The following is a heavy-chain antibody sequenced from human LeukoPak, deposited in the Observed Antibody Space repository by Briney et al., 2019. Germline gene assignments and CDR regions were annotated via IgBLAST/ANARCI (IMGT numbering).Heavy chain of an antibody. D-gene: IGHD3-9*01. V-gene: IGHV3-66*01. CDR2: IYSGGSK. J-gene: IGHJ3*02. CDR1: GLTVSRNY. CDR3: ARSRYLDWGGAFDM. Sequence: QSGGSLRLSCAASGLTVSRNYMTWVRQAPGKGLEWVSVIYSGGSKYYADSVKGRFTISRDDSKNTVYLQLNSLRGEDTAIYYCARSRYLDWGGAFDMWGQGTMVTVSS.